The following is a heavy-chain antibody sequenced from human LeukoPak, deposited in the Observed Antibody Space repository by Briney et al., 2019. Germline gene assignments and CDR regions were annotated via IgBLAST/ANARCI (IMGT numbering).Heavy chain of an antibody. J-gene: IGHJ4*02. Sequence: SGGSLRLSCAASGFTFSNYWMHWVRQAPGKGLVWVSRIHSDGNTTIYADSVKGRFTISRDNAKNTLYLQMDSLRAEDTAIYYCARATTPALVVAGNYWGQGTLVTVSS. CDR3: ARATTPALVVAGNY. CDR2: IHSDGNTT. CDR1: GFTFSNYW. V-gene: IGHV3-74*01. D-gene: IGHD6-19*01.